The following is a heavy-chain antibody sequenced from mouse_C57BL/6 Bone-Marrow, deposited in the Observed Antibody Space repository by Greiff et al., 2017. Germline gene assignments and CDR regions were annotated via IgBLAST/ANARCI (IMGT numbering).Heavy chain of an antibody. J-gene: IGHJ1*03. D-gene: IGHD1-1*01. V-gene: IGHV1-72*01. CDR3: ARSGPYYYGSRGYFDV. Sequence: QVQLQQPGAELVKPGASVKLSCKASGYTFPSYWMHWVKQRPGRGLEWIGRIAPNSGGTKYNEKFQGKATLTVDKPSSTAYMQLSSLTSEDSAVYYWARSGPYYYGSRGYFDVWGTGTTGTVSS. CDR2: IAPNSGGT. CDR1: GYTFPSYW.